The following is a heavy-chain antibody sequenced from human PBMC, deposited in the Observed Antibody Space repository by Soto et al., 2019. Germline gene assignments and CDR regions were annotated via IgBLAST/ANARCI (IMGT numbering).Heavy chain of an antibody. Sequence: QVQLQESGPGLVKPSQTLSLTCTVSGGSISSGGYYWSWIRQHPGKGLEWIGYIYYSGSNYYNPSLKSRVTISVDTYKNQFSLKLSSVTAADTAVYYCARDLKVRGTGWFDPWGQGTLVTVSS. V-gene: IGHV4-31*03. CDR2: IYYSGSN. CDR3: ARDLKVRGTGWFDP. CDR1: GGSISSGGYY. D-gene: IGHD3-10*01. J-gene: IGHJ5*02.